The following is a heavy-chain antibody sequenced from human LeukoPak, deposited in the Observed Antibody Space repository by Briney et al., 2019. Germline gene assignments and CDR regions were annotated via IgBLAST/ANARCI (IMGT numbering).Heavy chain of an antibody. V-gene: IGHV4-39*07. J-gene: IGHJ4*02. D-gene: IGHD6-13*01. CDR2: IYYSGRN. CDR3: ARGVIAAGGNDFDY. CDR1: GGSISSSSYY. Sequence: SETLSLTCTVSGGSISSSSYYWGWIRQPPGKGLECIGSIYYSGRNYYNPSLKSRVTISVDTSKNQFSLKLSSVTAADTAVYYCARGVIAAGGNDFDYWGQGTLVTVSS.